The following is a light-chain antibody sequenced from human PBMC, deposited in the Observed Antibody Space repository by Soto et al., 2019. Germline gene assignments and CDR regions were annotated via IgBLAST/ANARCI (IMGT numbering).Light chain of an antibody. CDR2: DVS. Sequence: QSALTQPASVSGFPGQSITISCTGTSSDVGGYDYVSWYQQHPGKAPKLMIYDVSHRPSGVSNRFSGSKSGNTASLTISGLQAEDESDYFCSSYTSLNTLVFGGGTKVTVL. J-gene: IGLJ2*01. CDR1: SSDVGGYDY. V-gene: IGLV2-14*01. CDR3: SSYTSLNTLV.